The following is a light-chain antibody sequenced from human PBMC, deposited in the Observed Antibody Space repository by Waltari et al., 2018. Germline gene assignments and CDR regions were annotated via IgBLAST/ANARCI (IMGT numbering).Light chain of an antibody. CDR1: NIGSKS. CDR2: DDT. CDR3: QVWDSSSDHVV. V-gene: IGLV3-21*02. Sequence: SYVLTQAPSVSVSPGQSARITCGGSNIGSKSVHWHQQKPGQAPVLVLYDDTDRPSGIPERFAGSNSGNTATLIISRVGAGDEADYYCQVWDSSSDHVVFGGGTKLTVL. J-gene: IGLJ2*01.